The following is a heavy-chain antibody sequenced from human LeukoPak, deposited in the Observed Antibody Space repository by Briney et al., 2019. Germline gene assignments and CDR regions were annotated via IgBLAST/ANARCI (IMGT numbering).Heavy chain of an antibody. Sequence: SETLSLTCTVSGGSISSYYWSWIRQPPGKGLEWIGDINYSGGTTYNPSPKSGVTISVDTSKNQFSLKLSSVTAADTAVYYGARGNYDSSGYYLRRVSSFDYWGQGTLVTVSS. CDR1: GGSISSYY. CDR2: INYSGGT. V-gene: IGHV4-59*01. D-gene: IGHD3-22*01. J-gene: IGHJ4*02. CDR3: ARGNYDSSGYYLRRVSSFDY.